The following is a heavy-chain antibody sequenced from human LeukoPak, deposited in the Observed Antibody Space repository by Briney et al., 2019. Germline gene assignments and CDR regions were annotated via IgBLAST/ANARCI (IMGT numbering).Heavy chain of an antibody. Sequence: KSGGSLRLSCAASGFTFSRYSMNRVRQAPGKGLEWVSSISSSSSYIYYADSVKGRFTISRDNAKNSLYLQMNSLRAEDTAAYYCARGGAAGTREYFDYWGQGTLVTVAS. CDR2: ISSSSSYI. CDR1: GFTFSRYS. J-gene: IGHJ4*02. D-gene: IGHD6-13*01. V-gene: IGHV3-21*01. CDR3: ARGGAAGTREYFDY.